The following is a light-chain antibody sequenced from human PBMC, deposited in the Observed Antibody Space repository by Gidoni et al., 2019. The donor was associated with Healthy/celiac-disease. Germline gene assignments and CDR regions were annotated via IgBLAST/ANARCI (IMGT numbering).Light chain of an antibody. V-gene: IGKV3-20*01. CDR1: QSVSSRY. Sequence: DIVLTQSPVTLSLSPGERAPLSSSSSQSVSSRYIAWYQQTPGQAPRLLIYGASSRATGIPDRFSGSGSETDFTLTISRLEPDEFAVYYCQQYGSSRTFGQGTKVEIK. J-gene: IGKJ1*01. CDR3: QQYGSSRT. CDR2: GAS.